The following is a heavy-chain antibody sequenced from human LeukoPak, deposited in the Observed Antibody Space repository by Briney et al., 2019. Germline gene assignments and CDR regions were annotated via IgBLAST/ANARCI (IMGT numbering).Heavy chain of an antibody. CDR2: ISGSGGST. J-gene: IGHJ4*02. CDR3: AKFYYDFWSGYFDY. D-gene: IGHD3-3*01. V-gene: IGHV3-23*01. CDR1: GFTFSSYA. Sequence: GGSLRLSCAASGFTFSSYAMSWVRQAPGKGLEWVSAISGSGGSTYYADSVRGRFTISRDNSKNTLYLQMNSLRAEDTAVYYCAKFYYDFWSGYFDYWGQGTLVTVSS.